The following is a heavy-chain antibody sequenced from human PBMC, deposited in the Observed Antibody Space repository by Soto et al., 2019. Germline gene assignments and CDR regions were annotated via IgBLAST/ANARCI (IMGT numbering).Heavy chain of an antibody. V-gene: IGHV4-59*01. D-gene: IGHD3-10*01. CDR2: IFYNGKT. CDR3: ARHSIWFGQLSRRYYYYYYGMDV. Sequence: SETLSLTCTVSGGSISSYYWSWIRQPPGKGLEWIGYIFYNGKTNYSPSLKSRVTISVDTSKNQFSLKLSSVTAADTAVYYCARHSIWFGQLSRRYYYYYYGMDVWGQGTTVTVSS. CDR1: GGSISSYY. J-gene: IGHJ6*02.